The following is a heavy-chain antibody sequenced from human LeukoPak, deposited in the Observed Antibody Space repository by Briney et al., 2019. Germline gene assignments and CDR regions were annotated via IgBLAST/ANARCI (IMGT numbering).Heavy chain of an antibody. CDR2: MNPNSGNT. J-gene: IGHJ3*02. CDR3: AREGLFPENAFDI. Sequence: ASVKVSCKASGYTFTSYDINWVRQATGQGLEWMGWMNPNSGNTGYAQKFQGRVTMTRNSSISTAYMELSSLRSEDTAVYYCAREGLFPENAFDIWGQGTMVTVSS. V-gene: IGHV1-8*01. D-gene: IGHD3-3*01. CDR1: GYTFTSYD.